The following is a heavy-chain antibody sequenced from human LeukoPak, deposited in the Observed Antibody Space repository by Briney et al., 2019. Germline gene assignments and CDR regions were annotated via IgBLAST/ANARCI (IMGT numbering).Heavy chain of an antibody. CDR2: ISGSGGST. Sequence: PGGSLRLFCAASGFPFSSYGMSWAPQAPGKGLEWVSAISGSGGSTHYADSVKRRLTISRHNSKNTLYLQMNSLRAEDTVVYYCAKDDFWSIAVAGTGPGAFDIWGQGTMVTVSS. CDR3: AKDDFWSIAVAGTGPGAFDI. V-gene: IGHV3-23*01. J-gene: IGHJ3*02. D-gene: IGHD6-19*01. CDR1: GFPFSSYG.